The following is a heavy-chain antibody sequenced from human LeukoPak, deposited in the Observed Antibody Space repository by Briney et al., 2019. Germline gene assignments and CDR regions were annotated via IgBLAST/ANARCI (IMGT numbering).Heavy chain of an antibody. D-gene: IGHD3-9*01. CDR1: GGSFSGYY. CDR3: ARGQGYDTLTGYYHPIDY. CDR2: INHSGST. Sequence: SETLSLTCAVYGGSFSGYYWSWIRQPPGKGLEWIGEINHSGSTNYNPSLKSRVAISVDTSKNQFSLKLSSVTAADTAVYYCARGQGYDTLTGYYHPIDYWGQGTLVTVSS. V-gene: IGHV4-34*01. J-gene: IGHJ4*02.